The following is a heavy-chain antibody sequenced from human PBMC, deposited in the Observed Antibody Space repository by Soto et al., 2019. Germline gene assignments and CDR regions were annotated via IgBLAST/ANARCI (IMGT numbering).Heavy chain of an antibody. J-gene: IGHJ6*02. CDR2: IYPGDSDT. D-gene: IGHD2-2*01. V-gene: IGHV5-51*01. CDR1: GYSFTSYW. Sequence: LKISCKGSGYSFTSYWIGWVRQMPGKGLEWMGIIYPGDSDTRYSPSFQGQVTISADKSISTAYLQWSSLKASDTAMYYCARRRYCSSTSCYPSYYYYGMDVWGQGTTVTVS. CDR3: ARRRYCSSTSCYPSYYYYGMDV.